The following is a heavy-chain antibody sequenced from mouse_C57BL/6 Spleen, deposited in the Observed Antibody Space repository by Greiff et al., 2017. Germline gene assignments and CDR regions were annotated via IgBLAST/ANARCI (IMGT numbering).Heavy chain of an antibody. V-gene: IGHV1-80*01. J-gene: IGHJ2*01. D-gene: IGHD1-1*02. Sequence: VQLQQSGAELVKPGASVKISCKASGYAFSSYWMNWVKQRPGKGLEWIGQIYPGDGDTNYNGKFKGKATLTADKSSSTAYMQLSSLTSEDSAVYFCARFGYGLYYFDYWGQGTTLTGSS. CDR2: IYPGDGDT. CDR1: GYAFSSYW. CDR3: ARFGYGLYYFDY.